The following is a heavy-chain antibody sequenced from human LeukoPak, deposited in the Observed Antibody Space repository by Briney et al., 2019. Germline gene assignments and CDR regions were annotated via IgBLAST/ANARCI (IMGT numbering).Heavy chain of an antibody. CDR1: GGSISSYY. CDR3: ARGLPDSSGYYTAEYFQH. D-gene: IGHD3-22*01. V-gene: IGHV4-4*07. Sequence: KTSETLSLTCTVSGGSISSYYWSWIRQPAGKGLEWIGRIYTSGSTNYNPSLKSRVTMSVDTSKNQFSLKLSSVTAADTAVYYCARGLPDSSGYYTAEYFQHWGQGTLVTVSS. J-gene: IGHJ1*01. CDR2: IYTSGST.